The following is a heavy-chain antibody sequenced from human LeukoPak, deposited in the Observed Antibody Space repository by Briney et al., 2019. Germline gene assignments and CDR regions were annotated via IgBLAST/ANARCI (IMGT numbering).Heavy chain of an antibody. CDR3: AKSQRGYYPRRTYYYYMDV. V-gene: IGHV3-21*04. Sequence: GGSPRLSCAASGFTFSSYSMNWVRQAPGKGLEWVSSISSSSSYIYYADSVKGRFTISRDNSKKTLYLQLNSLRAEDTAVYYCAKSQRGYYPRRTYYYYMDVWGKGTTVTVSS. D-gene: IGHD1-26*01. J-gene: IGHJ6*03. CDR2: ISSSSSYI. CDR1: GFTFSSYS.